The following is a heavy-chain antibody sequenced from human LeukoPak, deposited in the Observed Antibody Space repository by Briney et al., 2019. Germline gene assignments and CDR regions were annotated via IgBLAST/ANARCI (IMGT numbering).Heavy chain of an antibody. CDR2: IYSGGST. CDR3: ARDPADIVVVPAARVDV. D-gene: IGHD2-2*01. J-gene: IGHJ6*04. V-gene: IGHV3-66*02. Sequence: GGSLRLSCAASGFTVSSNYMSWVRQAPGKGLEWVSVIYSGGSTYYADSVKGRFTISRDNSKNTLYLQMSSLRAEDTAVYYCARDPADIVVVPAARVDVWGKGTTVTVSS. CDR1: GFTVSSNY.